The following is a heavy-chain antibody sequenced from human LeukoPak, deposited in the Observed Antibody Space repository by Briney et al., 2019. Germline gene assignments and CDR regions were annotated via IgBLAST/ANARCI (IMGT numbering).Heavy chain of an antibody. V-gene: IGHV1-2*02. D-gene: IGHD2-2*02. CDR1: GYTFTGNY. CDR3: VRQRAILTYQDWFDP. Sequence: ASVKVSCKASGYTFTGNYMYWVRQAPGQGLEWMGWINPNSGDTNYAQNFQGRVTMTRDTSISTAYMEVSRLRTDDTAIYYCVRQRAILTYQDWFDPWGQGTLVTVSS. CDR2: INPNSGDT. J-gene: IGHJ5*02.